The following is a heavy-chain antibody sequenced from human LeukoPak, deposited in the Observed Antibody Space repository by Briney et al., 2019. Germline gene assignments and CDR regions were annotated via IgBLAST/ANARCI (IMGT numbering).Heavy chain of an antibody. CDR1: GFTFRSYG. CDR2: IRYDGSNK. V-gene: IGHV3-30*02. CDR3: ALRAYYYGSGFDY. Sequence: GGSLRLSCAASGFTFRSYGMHWVRQAPGKGLEWVAFIRYDGSNKYYADSVKGRFTISRDNSKNTLYLQMNSLRAEDTAVYYCALRAYYYGSGFDYWGQGTLVTVSS. J-gene: IGHJ4*02. D-gene: IGHD3-10*01.